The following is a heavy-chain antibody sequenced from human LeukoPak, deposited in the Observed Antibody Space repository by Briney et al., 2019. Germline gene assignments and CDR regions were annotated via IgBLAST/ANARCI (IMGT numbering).Heavy chain of an antibody. CDR2: INHSGST. D-gene: IGHD3-10*01. J-gene: IGHJ4*02. CDR3: ARGPRTYYYGSGSYYISRYFDY. Sequence: PSETLSLTCAVYGGSFSGYYWSWIRQPPGKRLEWIGEINHSGSTNYNPSLKSRVTISVDTSKNQFSLKLSSVTAADTAVYYCARGPRTYYYGSGSYYISRYFDYWGQGTLVTVSS. V-gene: IGHV4-34*01. CDR1: GGSFSGYY.